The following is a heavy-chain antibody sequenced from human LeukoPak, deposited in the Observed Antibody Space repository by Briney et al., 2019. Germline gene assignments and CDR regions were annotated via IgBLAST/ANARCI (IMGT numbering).Heavy chain of an antibody. CDR1: GGSISSGGYY. CDR2: IYTSGST. V-gene: IGHV4-61*02. J-gene: IGHJ6*03. D-gene: IGHD3-16*01. Sequence: SETLSLTCTVSGGSISSGGYYWSWIRQPAGKGLEWIGRIYTSGSTNYNPSLKSRVTMSLGTSRTQFSLKLGSVTAADTAVYYCASTVRGNYFYYMDVWGKGTTVTVSS. CDR3: ASTVRGNYFYYMDV.